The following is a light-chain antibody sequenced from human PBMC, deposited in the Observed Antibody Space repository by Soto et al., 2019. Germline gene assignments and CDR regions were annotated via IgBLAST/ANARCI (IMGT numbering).Light chain of an antibody. J-gene: IGKJ1*01. CDR3: QQYGSSGT. V-gene: IGKV3-20*01. CDR2: GAS. CDR1: QSVSTNY. Sequence: EIVMTQSPATLSVSPGERATLSCRASQSVSTNYLAWYQQKPGQAPRLLIYGASNRATGIPDRFSGSGSGTDFTLTISRLEPEDFAVSYCQQYGSSGTFGQGTKVDIK.